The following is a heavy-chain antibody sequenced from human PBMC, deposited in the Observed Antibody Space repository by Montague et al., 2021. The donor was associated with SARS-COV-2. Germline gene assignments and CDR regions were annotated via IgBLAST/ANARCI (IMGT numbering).Heavy chain of an antibody. D-gene: IGHD3-3*01. J-gene: IGHJ4*02. Sequence: SETLSLTCTVSGGSISSSSYYWGWIRQPPGKGLEWLGSIYYSGSTYYNQSLKSRVTISVDTSKNQFSLKLSSVTAADTAVYYCARQRLDITIFGVVTGRGFDYWGQGTQVTVSS. V-gene: IGHV4-39*01. CDR1: GGSISSSSYY. CDR2: IYYSGST. CDR3: ARQRLDITIFGVVTGRGFDY.